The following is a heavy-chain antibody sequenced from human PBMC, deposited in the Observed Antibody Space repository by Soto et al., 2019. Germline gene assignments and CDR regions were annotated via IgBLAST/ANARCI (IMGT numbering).Heavy chain of an antibody. Sequence: PGESLKISCKGSGYSFTSYWIGWVRQMPGKGLECMGIIYPGDSDTRYSPSFQGQVTISADKSISTAYLQWSSLKASDTAMYYCARHQTDYDILTGALTYGMDVWGQGTTVTVSS. CDR2: IYPGDSDT. D-gene: IGHD3-9*01. CDR1: GYSFTSYW. J-gene: IGHJ6*02. V-gene: IGHV5-51*01. CDR3: ARHQTDYDILTGALTYGMDV.